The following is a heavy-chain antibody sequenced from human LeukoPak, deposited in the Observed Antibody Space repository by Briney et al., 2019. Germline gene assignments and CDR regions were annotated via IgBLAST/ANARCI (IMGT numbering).Heavy chain of an antibody. D-gene: IGHD6-13*01. Sequence: SETLSLTRTVSGGYISSSSYYWGWIRQPPGKGLEWIGCIYYSGTTYYNPSLKSRVTISVDTSKNQFSLKLSSVTAADTSVYYCASRGGIAAAGTSAFDIWGQGTMVTVSS. V-gene: IGHV4-39*01. CDR2: IYYSGTT. J-gene: IGHJ3*02. CDR1: GGYISSSSYY. CDR3: ASRGGIAAAGTSAFDI.